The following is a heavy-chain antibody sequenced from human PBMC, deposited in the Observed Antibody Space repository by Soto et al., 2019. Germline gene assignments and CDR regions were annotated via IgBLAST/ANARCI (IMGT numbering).Heavy chain of an antibody. CDR3: AGDGPDTAMAPYYYYGMDV. CDR2: ISYDGSNK. CDR1: GFTFSSYA. J-gene: IGHJ6*02. Sequence: GGSLRLSCAASGFTFSSYAMHWVRQAPGKGLEWVAVISYDGSNKYYADSVKGRFTISRDNSKNTLYLQMNSLRAEDTAVYYCAGDGPDTAMAPYYYYGMDVWGQGTTVTVSS. D-gene: IGHD5-18*01. V-gene: IGHV3-30-3*01.